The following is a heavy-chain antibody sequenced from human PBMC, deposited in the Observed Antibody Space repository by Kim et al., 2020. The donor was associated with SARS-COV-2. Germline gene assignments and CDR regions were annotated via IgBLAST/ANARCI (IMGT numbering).Heavy chain of an antibody. CDR3: AKGLWFAY. D-gene: IGHD3-10*01. CDR2: GGST. V-gene: IGHV3-23*01. J-gene: IGHJ4*02. Sequence: GGSTYYADSVKGRFTIARDNSRNTLYLQMDSLRAEDTALYYCAKGLWFAYWGQGILVIVSS.